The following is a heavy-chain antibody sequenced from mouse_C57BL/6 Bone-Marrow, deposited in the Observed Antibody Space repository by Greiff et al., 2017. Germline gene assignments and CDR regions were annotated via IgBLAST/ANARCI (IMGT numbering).Heavy chain of an antibody. D-gene: IGHD2-4*01. CDR3: ARGDYERAY. CDR2: ISNGGGST. J-gene: IGHJ3*01. CDR1: GFTFSDYY. V-gene: IGHV5-12*01. Sequence: EVHLVESGGGLVQPGGSLKLSCAASGFTFSDYYMYWVRQTPEKRLEWVAYISNGGGSTYYPDTVKGRFTISRDNAKNTLYLQMSRLKSEDTAMYYCARGDYERAYWGQGTLVTVSA.